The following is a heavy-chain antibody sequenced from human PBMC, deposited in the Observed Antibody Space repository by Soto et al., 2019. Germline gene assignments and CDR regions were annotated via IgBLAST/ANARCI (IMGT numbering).Heavy chain of an antibody. Sequence: SETLSLTCTVSGDSINSRHWWIWVRQPPGKGLEWIGQISHSGSTNYNPSLTSRVTISVDKSKNHFSLKLTSVTAADTAVYYCATRHFWSGHWTDRSLDYWGQGTLVTVSS. V-gene: IGHV4-4*02. CDR2: ISHSGST. J-gene: IGHJ4*02. CDR1: GDSINSRHW. CDR3: ATRHFWSGHWTDRSLDY. D-gene: IGHD3-3*02.